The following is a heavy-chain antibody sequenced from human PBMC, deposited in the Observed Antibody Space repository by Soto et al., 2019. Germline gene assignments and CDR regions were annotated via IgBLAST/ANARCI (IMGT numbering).Heavy chain of an antibody. CDR1: GGSISSSSYY. D-gene: IGHD1-26*01. J-gene: IGHJ4*02. CDR2: INHSGST. V-gene: IGHV4-39*07. CDR3: ARWVGATSFEY. Sequence: SETLSLTCTVSGGSISSSSYYWGWIRQPPGKGLEWIGEINHSGSTNYNPSLKSRVTISVDTSKNQFSLKLSSVTAADTAVYYCARWVGATSFEYWGQGTLVTVSS.